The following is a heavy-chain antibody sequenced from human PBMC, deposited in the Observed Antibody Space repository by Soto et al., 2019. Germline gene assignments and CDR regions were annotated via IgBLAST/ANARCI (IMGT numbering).Heavy chain of an antibody. CDR3: ATESGSTSGYFDY. D-gene: IGHD1-26*01. Sequence: SETLSLTCTVSGVSVTSDEDYWSWIRQSPGKGLEWIGYISNSGSTGYNPSLKTRLSMSVDRSKNQFTLRLTSVTAADTAVHFCATESGSTSGYFDYWGQGTQVTVSS. CDR2: ISNSGST. V-gene: IGHV4-30-4*01. CDR1: GVSVTSDEDY. J-gene: IGHJ4*02.